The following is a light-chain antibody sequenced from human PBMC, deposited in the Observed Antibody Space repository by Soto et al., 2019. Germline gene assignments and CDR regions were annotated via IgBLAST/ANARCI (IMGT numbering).Light chain of an antibody. CDR3: SSYTSSYTWV. V-gene: IGLV2-14*03. CDR2: GVT. Sequence: QSALTQPASVSGSPGQSITISCSGTTNDVGGYNYVSWYQQHPGKAPKLLIYGVTDRPSGVSSRFSGSKSGNAASLTISGLQAADEGDYYCSSYTSSYTWVFGVGTKLTVL. CDR1: TNDVGGYNY. J-gene: IGLJ3*02.